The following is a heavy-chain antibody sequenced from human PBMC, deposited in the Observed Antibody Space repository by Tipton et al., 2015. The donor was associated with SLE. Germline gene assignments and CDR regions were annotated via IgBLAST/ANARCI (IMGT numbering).Heavy chain of an antibody. CDR3: ARDLGYNYGRAFDI. Sequence: TLSLTCTVSGGSISSHYWSWIRQPPGKGLEWIGSIYYSGSTYYKPSLKSRVTISVDTSKNQFSLKLSSVTAADTAVYYCARDLGYNYGRAFDIWGQGTMVTVSS. CDR2: IYYSGST. J-gene: IGHJ3*02. CDR1: GGSISSHY. D-gene: IGHD5-18*01. V-gene: IGHV4-59*11.